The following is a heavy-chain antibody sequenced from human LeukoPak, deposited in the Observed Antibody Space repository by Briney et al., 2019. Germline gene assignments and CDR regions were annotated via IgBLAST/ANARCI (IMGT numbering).Heavy chain of an antibody. Sequence: GGSLRLSCAASGFTFSSYWMSWVRQAPGKGLEWVANIKQDGSEKYYVDSVKGRFTISRDNAKNSLYLQMNSLRAEDTAVYYCAREYTTVTNWFDPWGQGTLATVSS. CDR2: IKQDGSEK. CDR3: AREYTTVTNWFDP. V-gene: IGHV3-7*01. J-gene: IGHJ5*02. CDR1: GFTFSSYW. D-gene: IGHD4-11*01.